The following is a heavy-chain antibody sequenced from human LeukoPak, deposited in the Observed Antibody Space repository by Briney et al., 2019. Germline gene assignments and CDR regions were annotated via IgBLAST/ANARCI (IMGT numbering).Heavy chain of an antibody. V-gene: IGHV3-66*04. J-gene: IGHJ4*02. D-gene: IGHD3-9*01. CDR1: GFTFSSYS. CDR2: IYSGGST. Sequence: QPGGSLRLSCAASGFTFSSYSMNWVRQAPGKGLEWVSVIYSGGSTYYADSVKGRFTISRDNSKNTLYLQMNSLRAEDTAVYYCARLYYDILTGYPLWGQGTLVTVSS. CDR3: ARLYYDILTGYPL.